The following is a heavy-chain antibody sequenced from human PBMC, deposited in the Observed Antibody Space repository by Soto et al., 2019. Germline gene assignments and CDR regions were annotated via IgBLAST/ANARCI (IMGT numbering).Heavy chain of an antibody. J-gene: IGHJ6*02. Sequence: LALTCTVSGGSISSSSYYWGWIRQPPGKGLEWIGSIYYSGSTYYNPSLKSRVTIPVDTSKNQFSLKLSSVTAADTAVYYCARHSSSGWYDYYYGMDVWGQGTTVTVSS. CDR2: IYYSGST. CDR3: ARHSSSGWYDYYYGMDV. V-gene: IGHV4-39*01. CDR1: GGSISSSSYY. D-gene: IGHD6-19*01.